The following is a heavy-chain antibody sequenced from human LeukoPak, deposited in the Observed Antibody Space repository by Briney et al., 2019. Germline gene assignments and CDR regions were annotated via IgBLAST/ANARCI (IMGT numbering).Heavy chain of an antibody. CDR1: GYTFTSYA. V-gene: IGHV1-3*01. J-gene: IGHJ5*02. Sequence: ASVKVSCKASGYTFTSYAMHWVRQAPGQRPEWMGWINAGNGNTKYSQKFQGRVTITRDTSASTAYMELSSLRSEDTAVYYCARTRLHCSSTSCPPNWFDPWGQGTMVTVSS. CDR3: ARTRLHCSSTSCPPNWFDP. D-gene: IGHD2-2*01. CDR2: INAGNGNT.